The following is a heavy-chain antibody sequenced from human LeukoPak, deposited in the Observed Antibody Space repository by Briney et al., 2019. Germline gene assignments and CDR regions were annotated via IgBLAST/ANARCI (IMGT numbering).Heavy chain of an antibody. CDR2: INGDGRTT. CDR1: GFIFSTYT. J-gene: IGHJ4*02. CDR3: AKTRPLDSSSWSHGDY. Sequence: GGSLRLSCSASGFIFSTYTMYWVRQAPGKGLEFVSVINGDGRTTYYADSVKGRFTISRDNSKNTLYLQMNSLRAEDTAVYYCAKTRPLDSSSWSHGDYWGQGTLVTVSS. V-gene: IGHV3-64D*06. D-gene: IGHD6-13*01.